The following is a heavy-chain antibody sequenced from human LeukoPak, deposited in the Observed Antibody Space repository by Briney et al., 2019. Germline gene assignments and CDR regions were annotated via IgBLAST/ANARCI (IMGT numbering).Heavy chain of an antibody. J-gene: IGHJ4*02. Sequence: ASVKVSCKASGYTFTAHYMHWVRQAPGQGLEWMGWINPNRGGTHSAQKFQGRVTMTRDTSIDTAYMELGSLTSDDTAFYYCARGSTWFTTLPFESWGQGTLVTVSS. CDR3: ARGSTWFTTLPFES. CDR1: GYTFTAHY. CDR2: INPNRGGT. D-gene: IGHD6-13*01. V-gene: IGHV1-2*02.